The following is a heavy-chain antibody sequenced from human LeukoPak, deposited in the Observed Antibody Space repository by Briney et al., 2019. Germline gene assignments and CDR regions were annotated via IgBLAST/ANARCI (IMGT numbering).Heavy chain of an antibody. CDR1: GFTFSSYS. V-gene: IGHV3-48*04. J-gene: IGHJ6*03. CDR3: ARDDPRYYYMDV. Sequence: PGGSLRLSCAASGFTFSSYSMNRVRQAPGKGLEWVSYISSSSSTIYYADSAKGRFTISRDNAKNSLYLQMNSLRAEDTAVYYCARDDPRYYYMDVWGKGTTVTVSS. CDR2: ISSSSSTI.